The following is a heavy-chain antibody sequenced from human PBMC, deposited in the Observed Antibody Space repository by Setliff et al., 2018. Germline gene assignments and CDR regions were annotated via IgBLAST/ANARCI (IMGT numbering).Heavy chain of an antibody. CDR1: GYSFTSYW. J-gene: IGHJ6*02. CDR3: ARYDSSGYHYYYGMDV. Sequence: GESLKISCKGSGYSFTSYWIGWVRQMPGKGLEWMGTIYPGDSDTRYSPSFQGQVTISADKSISTAYLQWSSLKASDTAMYSCARYDSSGYHYYYGMDVWGQGTTVTVSS. CDR2: IYPGDSDT. V-gene: IGHV5-51*01. D-gene: IGHD3-22*01.